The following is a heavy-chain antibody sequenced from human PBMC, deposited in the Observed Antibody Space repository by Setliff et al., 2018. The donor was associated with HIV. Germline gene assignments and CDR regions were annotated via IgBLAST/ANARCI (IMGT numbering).Heavy chain of an antibody. CDR1: GGSFSGYY. V-gene: IGHV4-34*01. CDR2: INHSGST. CDR3: ATVGAGGREYYFDY. J-gene: IGHJ4*02. Sequence: LSQTLSLTCAVYGGSFSGYYWSWIRQPPGKGLEWIGEINHSGSTNYNPSLKSRVTISVDTSKNQFSLKLSSVTAADTAVYYCATVGAGGREYYFDYWGQGTLVTVSS. D-gene: IGHD1-26*01.